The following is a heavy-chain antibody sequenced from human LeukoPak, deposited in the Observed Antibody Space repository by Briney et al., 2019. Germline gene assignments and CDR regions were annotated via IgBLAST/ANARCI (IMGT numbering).Heavy chain of an antibody. Sequence: GGSLRLSCAASGFRVSGYDLNWIRQAPGKGLEWIAYISISSSNIHYADSVRGRLTISRDNANNSLYLQLSSLRVEDTAVYYCAREYYGVIFSHYLDVWGKGTTVTVSS. CDR2: ISISSSNI. V-gene: IGHV3-11*06. D-gene: IGHD3-9*01. CDR1: GFRVSGYD. J-gene: IGHJ6*04. CDR3: AREYYGVIFSHYLDV.